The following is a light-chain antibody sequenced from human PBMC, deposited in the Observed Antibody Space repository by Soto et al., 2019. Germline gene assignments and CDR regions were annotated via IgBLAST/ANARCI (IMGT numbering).Light chain of an antibody. CDR1: QTISNY. CDR2: SGS. CDR3: QQNFYTPQT. Sequence: DLQMTQSPSSLSASVGDRVTITCRASQTISNYVNWYQQKPGKAPKLLIYSGSTLQSGVPSRFSGSGSGTDFTLTISSLLPEDFATYYCQQNFYTPQTFGQGTKVDTK. V-gene: IGKV1-39*01. J-gene: IGKJ1*01.